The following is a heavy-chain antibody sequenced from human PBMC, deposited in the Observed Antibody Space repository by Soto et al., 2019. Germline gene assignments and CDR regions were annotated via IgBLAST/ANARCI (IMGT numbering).Heavy chain of an antibody. D-gene: IGHD4-17*01. J-gene: IGHJ6*01. CDR3: ARDRGATVVTWYYYYG. Sequence: KDPPASVKVSCKASGYTFTSYAMHWVRQAPGQRLEWMGWINAGNGNTKYSQKLQGKIKITRVTSSSSAFMELSSLRSEDTAVYYCARDRGATVVTWYYYYG. CDR2: INAGNGNT. V-gene: IGHV1-3*01. CDR1: GYTFTSYA.